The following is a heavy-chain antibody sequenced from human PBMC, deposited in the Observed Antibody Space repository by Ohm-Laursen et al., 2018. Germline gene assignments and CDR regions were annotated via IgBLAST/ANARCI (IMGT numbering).Heavy chain of an antibody. D-gene: IGHD3-9*01. Sequence: SLRLSCAASGFTFSSYWMHWVRQAPGKGLVWVSRINSDGSSTSYADSVKGRFTISRDNSRNTLDLQMNSLRVEDTALYYCARDIDWVAFDYWGQGTLVTVSS. J-gene: IGHJ4*02. CDR1: GFTFSSYW. CDR2: INSDGSST. CDR3: ARDIDWVAFDY. V-gene: IGHV3-74*01.